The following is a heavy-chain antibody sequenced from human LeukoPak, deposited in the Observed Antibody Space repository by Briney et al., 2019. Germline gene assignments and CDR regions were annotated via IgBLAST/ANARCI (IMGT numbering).Heavy chain of an antibody. Sequence: GGSLRLSCAASGFTFSSYSMNWVRQAPGKGLEWVSSISSSSSYIYYAGSVKGRFTISRDNAKNSLYLQMNSLRAEDTAVYYCARGAHRAAMYYFDYWGQGTLVTVSS. J-gene: IGHJ4*02. CDR2: ISSSSSYI. CDR1: GFTFSSYS. D-gene: IGHD2-2*01. V-gene: IGHV3-21*01. CDR3: ARGAHRAAMYYFDY.